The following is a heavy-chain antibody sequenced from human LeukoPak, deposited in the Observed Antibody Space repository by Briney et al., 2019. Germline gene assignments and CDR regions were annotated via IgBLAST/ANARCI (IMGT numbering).Heavy chain of an antibody. V-gene: IGHV3-48*03. CDR2: ISSSGSTK. CDR1: GFTFSSYE. D-gene: IGHD3-10*01. J-gene: IGHJ6*03. Sequence: GGSLRLSCAASGFTFSSYEMNWVRQAPGKGLEWFSYISSSGSTKYYADSVKGRFTISRDNSKNSLYLQMNSLRADDTAVFFCARIATMPRGPYSFYYMEFWGKGTTVTISS. CDR3: ARIATMPRGPYSFYYMEF.